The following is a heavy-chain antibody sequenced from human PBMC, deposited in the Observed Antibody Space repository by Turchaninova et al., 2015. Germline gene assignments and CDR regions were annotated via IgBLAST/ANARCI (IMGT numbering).Heavy chain of an antibody. CDR3: ARGTERGEPNWFDP. D-gene: IGHD2-21*01. Sequence: QVPLQEXXXVLXXPSGALSLXRXASAYSITSGDYWAWIRKSHGRGRGWVGSRHHTGFPHNNPSRKSRVTIYLDTSNNQFSLKLRSVTAAYTAVYYCARGTERGEPNWFDPWGQGTLVIVSS. V-gene: IGHV4-38-2*02. J-gene: IGHJ5*02. CDR1: AYSITSGDY. CDR2: RHHTGFP.